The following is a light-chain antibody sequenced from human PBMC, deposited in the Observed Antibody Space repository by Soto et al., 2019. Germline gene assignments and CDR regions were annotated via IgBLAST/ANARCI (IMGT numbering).Light chain of an antibody. Sequence: QPVLTQSPSASASLGASVKLTCTLSSGHSSYAIAWHQQQPEKGPRYVMKLNNDGSHSKGDGIPDRFSGSSSGAERYLTISSLQSEDEADYYCQTWGTAIVFGGGTKLTVL. CDR2: LNNDGSH. V-gene: IGLV4-69*01. CDR1: SGHSSYA. J-gene: IGLJ2*01. CDR3: QTWGTAIV.